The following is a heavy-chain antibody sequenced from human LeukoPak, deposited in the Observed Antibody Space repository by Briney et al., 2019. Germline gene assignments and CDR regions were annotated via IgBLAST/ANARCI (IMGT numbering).Heavy chain of an antibody. CDR1: GGTFSSYA. D-gene: IGHD4-17*01. V-gene: IGHV1-69*05. J-gene: IGHJ5*02. CDR3: AREIATTVTYNWFDP. CDR2: IIPIFGTA. Sequence: EASVKVSCEASGGTFSSYAISWVRQAPGQGLEWMGGIIPIFGTANYAQKFQGRVTITTDESTSTAYMELSSLRSEDTAVYYCAREIATTVTYNWFDPWGQGTLVTVSS.